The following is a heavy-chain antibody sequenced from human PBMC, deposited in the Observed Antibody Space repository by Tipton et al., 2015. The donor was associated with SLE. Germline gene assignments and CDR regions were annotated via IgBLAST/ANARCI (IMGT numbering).Heavy chain of an antibody. V-gene: IGHV4-31*03. D-gene: IGHD2/OR15-2a*01. Sequence: GLVKPSETLSLLCTVSGGSISSSSYHWAWIRQPPGKGLEWIGYIFHTGSTYYNPSLKSRTTISVDTSKNRFSLKMTSVTAADPAVFFWARATIEYSRSFYSYMDVWGKGTPVTVSS. CDR1: GGSISSSSYH. J-gene: IGHJ6*03. CDR2: IFHTGST. CDR3: ARATIEYSRSFYSYMDV.